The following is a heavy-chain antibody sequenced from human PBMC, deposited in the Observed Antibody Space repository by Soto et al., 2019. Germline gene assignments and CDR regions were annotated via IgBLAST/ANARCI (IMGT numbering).Heavy chain of an antibody. CDR2: IYYSGST. V-gene: IGHV4-59*01. CDR3: ARTYGSGSYSTFDY. CDR1: GGSISSYY. J-gene: IGHJ4*02. D-gene: IGHD3-10*01. Sequence: QVQLQESGPGLVKPSETLSLTCTVSGGSISSYYWSWIRQPPGKGLEWIGYIYYSGSTNYNPSLKSRVTISVDTPKNQFSRKLSSVTAADTAVYYCARTYGSGSYSTFDYWGQGTLVTVSS.